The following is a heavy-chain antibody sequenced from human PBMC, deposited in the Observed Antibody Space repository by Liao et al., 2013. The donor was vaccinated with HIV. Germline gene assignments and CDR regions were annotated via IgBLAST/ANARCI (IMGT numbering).Heavy chain of an antibody. CDR3: ARVPRRVATIDWYFDV. V-gene: IGHV4-39*07. J-gene: IGHJ2*01. CDR2: IYYSGST. CDR1: GGSINRSSYY. D-gene: IGHD5-12*01. Sequence: QVQLQESGPGLVKPSETLSLTCTVSGGSINRSSYYWGWIRQPPGKGLEWIGSIYYSGSTYYNPSLKSRVTISVDTSKNQFSLKLSSLTAADTAVYYCARVPRRVATIDWYFDVWGRGTLVTVSS.